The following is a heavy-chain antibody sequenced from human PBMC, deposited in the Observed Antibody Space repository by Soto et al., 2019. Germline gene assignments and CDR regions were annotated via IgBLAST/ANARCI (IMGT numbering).Heavy chain of an antibody. CDR3: VSIYVRWGYCSGGSYYSDVYPSDY. J-gene: IGHJ4*02. Sequence: GGSLRLSCAASGFTFSSYAMHWVRQAPGKGLEWVAVISYDGSNKYYADSVKGRFTISRDNSKNTLYLQMNSLRAEDTAVYYYVSIYVRWGYCSGGSYYSDVYPSDYWGQGTLVTVSS. CDR1: GFTFSSYA. CDR2: ISYDGSNK. V-gene: IGHV3-30-3*01. D-gene: IGHD2-15*01.